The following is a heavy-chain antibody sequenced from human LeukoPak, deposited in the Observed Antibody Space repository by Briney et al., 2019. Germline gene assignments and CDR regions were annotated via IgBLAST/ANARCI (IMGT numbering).Heavy chain of an antibody. CDR3: VRGVPKTSYYYYYMDV. Sequence: GGSLRLSCAVSGFTCSDYSMNWVRQAPGKGLEWVSYISSSGFTINYADSVKGRFTISRDNAKNSLYLQMNSLRAEDTAVYYCVRGVPKTSYYYYYMDVWGKGTTVTVSS. CDR2: ISSSGFTI. D-gene: IGHD4-11*01. CDR1: GFTCSDYS. V-gene: IGHV3-48*01. J-gene: IGHJ6*03.